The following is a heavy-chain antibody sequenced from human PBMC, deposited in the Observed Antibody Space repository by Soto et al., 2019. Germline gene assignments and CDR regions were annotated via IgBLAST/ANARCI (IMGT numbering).Heavy chain of an antibody. CDR1: GYTFTNYD. J-gene: IGHJ4*02. CDR3: ARSSGGPKY. CDR2: ISTYNGDT. Sequence: QVQLVQSGGEVKEPGASVKVSCKASGYTFTNYDINWVRQAPGQGLEWMGWISTYNGDTNYAQKPQGRVTMTPDTSTSTAYMELRSLTYDDTAVYYCARSSGGPKYWGQGTLVTVSS. D-gene: IGHD3-16*01. V-gene: IGHV1-18*01.